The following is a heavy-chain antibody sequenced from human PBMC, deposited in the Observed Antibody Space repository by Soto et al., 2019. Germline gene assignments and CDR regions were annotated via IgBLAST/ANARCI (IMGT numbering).Heavy chain of an antibody. D-gene: IGHD3-10*01. CDR2: ISSSSSYI. J-gene: IGHJ6*02. CDR3: ARVGGYGSGSYLHYYYYGMDV. CDR1: GFTFSSYS. Sequence: GGSLRLSCAASGFTFSSYSMNWVRQAPGKGLEWVSSISSSSSYIYYADSVKGRFTISRDNAKNSLYLQMNSLRAEDTAVYYCARVGGYGSGSYLHYYYYGMDVWGQGTTVTVSS. V-gene: IGHV3-21*01.